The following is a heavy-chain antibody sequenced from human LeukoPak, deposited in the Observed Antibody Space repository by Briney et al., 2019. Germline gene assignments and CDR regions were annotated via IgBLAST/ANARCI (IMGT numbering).Heavy chain of an antibody. CDR2: IHYSGTT. CDR3: VRRYYF. CDR1: GGSISDNDYS. V-gene: IGHV4-39*01. D-gene: IGHD1-14*01. Sequence: SETLSLTCNVSGGSISDNDYSWDWIRQPPGKGLEWMGCIHYSGTTYSNPSLKSRISISVDTSKSQFSLKLRSVTAADTAVYYCVRRYYFWGQGTLVTVSS. J-gene: IGHJ4*02.